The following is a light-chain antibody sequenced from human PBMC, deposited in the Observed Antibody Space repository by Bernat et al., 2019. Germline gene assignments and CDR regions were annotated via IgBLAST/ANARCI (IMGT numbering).Light chain of an antibody. CDR3: QQLNSFPIT. J-gene: IGKJ5*01. CDR2: GAS. V-gene: IGKV1-9*01. CDR1: QVIGTY. Sequence: DIQLTQSPPFLSASVGDRVTITCRSSQVIGTYVAWYQQKPGKAPNLLIYGASTLQTGVPSRFSGSGSGTELTLTISSLQPEDSAAYYCQQLNSFPITFGQGTRLEIK.